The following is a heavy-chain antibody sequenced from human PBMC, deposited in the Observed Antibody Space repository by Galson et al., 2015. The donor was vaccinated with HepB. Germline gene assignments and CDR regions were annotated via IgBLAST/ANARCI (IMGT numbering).Heavy chain of an antibody. Sequence: SLRLSCAASGFTFSRHTMHWVRQAPGEGLEWVGVIEHDGVKKFHADSVKGRFTVSRDNSESTLYLQMNSLRPEDSAVYYCARQENALDVWGQGTTVTVS. CDR1: GFTFSRHT. D-gene: IGHD3-16*01. J-gene: IGHJ6*02. CDR3: ARQENALDV. CDR2: IEHDGVKK. V-gene: IGHV3-30*03.